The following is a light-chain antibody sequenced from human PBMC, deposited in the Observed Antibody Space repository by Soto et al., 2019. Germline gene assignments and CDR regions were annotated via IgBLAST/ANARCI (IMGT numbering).Light chain of an antibody. CDR2: GAS. CDR3: QQTFSLPFT. Sequence: DIQMPQSPSSLSASVGDRVTITCRASQSISIYLNWYQQKPGKAPKLLIYGASYLQSGVPSRFSGSGSGTDFTLTISSLQPEDFATYFCQQTFSLPFTFVPGTKVDIK. V-gene: IGKV1-39*01. J-gene: IGKJ3*01. CDR1: QSISIY.